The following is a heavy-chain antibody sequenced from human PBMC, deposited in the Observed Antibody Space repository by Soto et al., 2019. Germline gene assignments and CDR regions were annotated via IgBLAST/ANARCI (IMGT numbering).Heavy chain of an antibody. CDR3: AKDLGYCSSTSCYEDDAFDI. J-gene: IGHJ3*02. CDR1: GFTFSSYA. CDR2: ISGSGGST. V-gene: IGHV3-23*01. D-gene: IGHD2-2*01. Sequence: EVQLLESGGGLVQPGGSLRLSCAASGFTFSSYAMSWVRQAPGKGLEWVSAISGSGGSTYYADPVKGRFTISRDNSKNTLYLQMNSLRAEDTAVYYCAKDLGYCSSTSCYEDDAFDIWGQGTMVTVSS.